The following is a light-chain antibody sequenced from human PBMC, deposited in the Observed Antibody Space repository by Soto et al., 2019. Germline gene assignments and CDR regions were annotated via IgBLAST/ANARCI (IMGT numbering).Light chain of an antibody. J-gene: IGKJ1*01. Sequence: EILMTQSPGTLSASPGERATLSCRASQSVDGNLAWYQQKPGQAPRLLIYGASTRATGISARFSGSGSGTEFTLAISSLQSEDFGVYYCQQYNNWWTFGQGTKVDIK. CDR2: GAS. CDR3: QQYNNWWT. V-gene: IGKV3-15*01. CDR1: QSVDGN.